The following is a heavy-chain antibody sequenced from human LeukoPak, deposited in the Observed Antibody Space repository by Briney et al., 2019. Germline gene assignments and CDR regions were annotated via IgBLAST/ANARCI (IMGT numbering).Heavy chain of an antibody. V-gene: IGHV4-4*07. D-gene: IGHD5-18*01. CDR1: GGSLSSYY. J-gene: IGHJ4*02. CDR3: ARDGYSYGSFDY. Sequence: SETLSLTCTVSGGSLSSYYWSWIRQPAGKGLEWIGRIYTSGRTNYNPSLKSRVTMSVDTSKNQFSLKLSSVTAADTAVYYCARDGYSYGSFDYWGQGTLVTVSS. CDR2: IYTSGRT.